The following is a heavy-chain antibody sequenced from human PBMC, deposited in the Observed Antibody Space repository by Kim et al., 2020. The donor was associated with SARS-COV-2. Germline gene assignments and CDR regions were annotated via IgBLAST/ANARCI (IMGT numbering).Heavy chain of an antibody. V-gene: IGHV3-33*01. J-gene: IGHJ4*02. CDR2: IWYDGSNK. D-gene: IGHD6-19*01. Sequence: GGSLRLSCAASGFTFSSYGMHWVRQAPGKGLEWVAVIWYDGSNKYYADSVKGRFTISRDNSKNTLYLQMNSLRAEDTAVYYCAGSSSGWYFDYWGQGTLVTVSS. CDR1: GFTFSSYG. CDR3: AGSSSGWYFDY.